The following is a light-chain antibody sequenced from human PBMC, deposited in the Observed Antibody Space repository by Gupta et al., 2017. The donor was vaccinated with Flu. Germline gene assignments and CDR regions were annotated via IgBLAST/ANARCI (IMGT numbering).Light chain of an antibody. CDR3: QVWDNSIPYV. V-gene: IGLV3-9*01. CDR2: RDS. Sequence: GGDKIGTKDVHWDQRKPGQAPVLVIYRDSSRPSGIPERFSGSNSGNTATLTISRAQAGDEADYYCQVWDNSIPYVFGTGTKVTVL. J-gene: IGLJ1*01. CDR1: KIGTKD.